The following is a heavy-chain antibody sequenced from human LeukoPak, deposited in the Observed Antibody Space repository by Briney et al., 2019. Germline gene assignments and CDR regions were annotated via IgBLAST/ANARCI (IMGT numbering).Heavy chain of an antibody. CDR2: IYYSGTT. Sequence: PSETLSLTCTVSGGSISSNIYYWGWIRQPAGKGLEWIGSIYYSGTTYYNPSLKSRVTISVDMSKNQFSLKLSSVTAADTAVYYCARLGGDIYFYYMDVWGKGTTVTISS. D-gene: IGHD3-9*01. V-gene: IGHV4-39*01. J-gene: IGHJ6*03. CDR1: GGSISSNIYY. CDR3: ARLGGDIYFYYMDV.